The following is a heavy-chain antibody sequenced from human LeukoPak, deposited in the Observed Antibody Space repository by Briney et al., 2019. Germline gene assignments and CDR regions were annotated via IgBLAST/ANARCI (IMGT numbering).Heavy chain of an antibody. J-gene: IGHJ3*01. CDR3: ARLASDAFDV. V-gene: IGHV4-59*08. Sequence: SETLSLTCTVSGGSISSYYWSWIRQPPGKGLEWIGYIYYGGSTNDNPSLKSRVTISVDTSKNQFSLKLSSVTAADTAVYYCARLASDAFDVWGQGTMVTVSS. CDR2: IYYGGST. CDR1: GGSISSYY.